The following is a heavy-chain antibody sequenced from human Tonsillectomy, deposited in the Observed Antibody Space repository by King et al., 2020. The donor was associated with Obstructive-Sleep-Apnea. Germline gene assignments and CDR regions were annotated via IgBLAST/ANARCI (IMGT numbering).Heavy chain of an antibody. CDR1: GDSISSYY. V-gene: IGHV4-59*01. D-gene: IGHD1-14*01. Sequence: VPLQESGPGLVKPSETLSLTCTVSGDSISSYYWSWLRQPPGKGLEWIGYIYYSGSTNYNPSLKSRVTISVDTSKNQFSLKLSSVTAADTAVYYCARFSPGGWYFDLWGRGTLVTVSS. CDR3: ARFSPGGWYFDL. J-gene: IGHJ2*01. CDR2: IYYSGST.